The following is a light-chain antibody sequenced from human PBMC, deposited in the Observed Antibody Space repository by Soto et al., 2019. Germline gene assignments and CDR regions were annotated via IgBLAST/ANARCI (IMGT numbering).Light chain of an antibody. J-gene: IGLJ2*01. CDR1: SSDIGGYDF. CDR2: DVN. Sequence: QSALTKPASVSGSPGQSITLSCTGTSSDIGGYDFVSWYQRYPGKAPKLIIYDVNNRPSGVSNRFSGSKSGNTASLTISGLQAEDEADYYCTSYASSSTHVVLGGGTKLTVL. CDR3: TSYASSSTHVV. V-gene: IGLV2-14*01.